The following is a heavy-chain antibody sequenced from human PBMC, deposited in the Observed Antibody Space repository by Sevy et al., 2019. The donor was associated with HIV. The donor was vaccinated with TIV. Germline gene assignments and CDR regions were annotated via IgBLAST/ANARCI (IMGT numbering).Heavy chain of an antibody. CDR1: GGSISSSSYY. D-gene: IGHD3-10*01. CDR2: IYYSGST. Sequence: SETLSLTCTVSGGSISSSSYYWGWIRQPPGKGLEWIGSIYYSGSTYYNPSLKSRVTISVDTSKNQFSLKLSSVTAADTAVYYCAGNALTPYGSGSYYKKGPYWGQGTLVTVSS. CDR3: AGNALTPYGSGSYYKKGPY. V-gene: IGHV4-39*01. J-gene: IGHJ4*02.